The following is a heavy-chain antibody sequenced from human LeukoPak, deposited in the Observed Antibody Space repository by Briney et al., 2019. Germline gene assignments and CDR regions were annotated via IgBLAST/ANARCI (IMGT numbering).Heavy chain of an antibody. Sequence: SVKVSCKASGGTFSSYAISWVRQAPGQGLEWMGRIIPIFGTANYAQKFQGRVTITADKSTSTAYMELSSLRSEDTAVYYCARDLVVVPTAMHETGTKGWFDPWGQGTLVTVSS. CDR2: IIPIFGTA. J-gene: IGHJ5*02. CDR3: ARDLVVVPTAMHETGTKGWFDP. V-gene: IGHV1-69*06. CDR1: GGTFSSYA. D-gene: IGHD2-2*01.